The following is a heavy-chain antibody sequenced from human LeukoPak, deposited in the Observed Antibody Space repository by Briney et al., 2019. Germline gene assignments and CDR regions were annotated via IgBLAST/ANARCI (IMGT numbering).Heavy chain of an antibody. J-gene: IGHJ4*02. CDR1: GLTFSSYA. Sequence: QPGRSLRFSCAASGLTFSSYAMHWVRQAPGKGLEWVAVISYDGSNKYYADSVKGRFTISRDNSKNTLYLQMNGLRAEDTAVYYCASTPSGSGSYYFDYWGQGTLVTVSS. CDR2: ISYDGSNK. D-gene: IGHD3-10*01. V-gene: IGHV3-30-3*01. CDR3: ASTPSGSGSYYFDY.